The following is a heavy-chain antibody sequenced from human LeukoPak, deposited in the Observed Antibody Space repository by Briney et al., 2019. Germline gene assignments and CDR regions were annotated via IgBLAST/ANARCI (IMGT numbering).Heavy chain of an antibody. D-gene: IGHD2-8*02. V-gene: IGHV3-7*01. Sequence: GGSLRLSCSTSGFTFSRHWMSWVRQAPGKGPEWVANIKQDGSERYYVHSVKGRFTISRDNAKNSLYLQMNSLRAEDTAVYYCARDGGHSTDLDYWGQGILVTVSS. CDR1: GFTFSRHW. CDR3: ARDGGHSTDLDY. CDR2: IKQDGSER. J-gene: IGHJ4*02.